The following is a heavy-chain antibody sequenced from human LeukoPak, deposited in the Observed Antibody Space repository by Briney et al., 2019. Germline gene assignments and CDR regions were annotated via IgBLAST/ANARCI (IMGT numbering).Heavy chain of an antibody. J-gene: IGHJ5*02. CDR3: ARSRAFNSGAFDP. V-gene: IGHV4-59*01. D-gene: IGHD1-26*01. CDR1: GASISGYF. CDR2: IYNGVNT. Sequence: SETLSLTCTVSGASISGYFWNWIRQPPGKGVEWIAHIYNGVNTNYNPSRKSRVTISVDTSKNQFSLRLNSVTAADTAVYYCARSRAFNSGAFDPWGQGSLVTVSS.